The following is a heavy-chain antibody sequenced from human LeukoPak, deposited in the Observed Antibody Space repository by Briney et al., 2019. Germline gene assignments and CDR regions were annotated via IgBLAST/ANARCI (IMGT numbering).Heavy chain of an antibody. CDR1: GYSFTTYW. CDR3: ATSESQTRFDY. Sequence: GESLKISCKDSGYSFTTYWIGWVRQMPGKGLEWIGIIFPGDSDTTYSPSLQGQVTISADTSINTAYLQWSSLRASDTAMYYCATSESQTRFDYWGQGTPVTVSS. J-gene: IGHJ4*02. D-gene: IGHD1/OR15-1a*01. CDR2: IFPGDSDT. V-gene: IGHV5-51*01.